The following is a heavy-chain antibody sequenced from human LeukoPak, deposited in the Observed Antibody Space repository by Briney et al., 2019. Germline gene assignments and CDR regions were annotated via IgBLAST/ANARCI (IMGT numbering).Heavy chain of an antibody. V-gene: IGHV3-21*01. CDR2: ISSSSSYI. CDR1: GFTFSNYN. CDR3: ARSKWFGESGFDF. Sequence: SGGSLRLSCAASGFTFSNYNMHWVRQAPGKGLEWVSSISSSSSYIYYADSVKGRFTISRDNAKNSLYLQMNSLRAEDTAVYYCARSKWFGESGFDFWGQGTLVTVSS. D-gene: IGHD3-10*01. J-gene: IGHJ4*02.